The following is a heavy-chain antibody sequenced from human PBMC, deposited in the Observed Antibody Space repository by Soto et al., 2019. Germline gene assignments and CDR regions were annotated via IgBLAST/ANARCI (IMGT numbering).Heavy chain of an antibody. CDR2: IIPIFGTV. J-gene: IGHJ6*01. CDR1: GGTFRTYA. Sequence: QVQLLQSGAEVKKPGSSVRVSCEASGGTFRTYAISWVRQAPGQGLEWMGEIIPIFGTVNYAQKFQGRVTITADEFTTTVYMDRRTLRSDDTAVYYCAKGAVAVTPASYYYYGLDVWGQGPTVTVSS. V-gene: IGHV1-69*12. CDR3: AKGAVAVTPASYYYYGLDV. D-gene: IGHD6-19*01.